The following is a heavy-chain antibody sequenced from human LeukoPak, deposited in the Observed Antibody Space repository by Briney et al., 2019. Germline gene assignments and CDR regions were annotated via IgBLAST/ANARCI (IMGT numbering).Heavy chain of an antibody. V-gene: IGHV3-30*18. J-gene: IGHJ4*02. D-gene: IGHD3-22*01. CDR1: GFTFSSYG. Sequence: GGSLRLSCAASGFTFSSYGMHWVRQAPGKGLEWVAVISYDGSNKYYADSVKGRFTISRDNSKNTLYLQMNSLRAEDTAVYYCAKGHYYDSGGYYYDYWGQGTLVTVSS. CDR3: AKGHYYDSGGYYYDY. CDR2: ISYDGSNK.